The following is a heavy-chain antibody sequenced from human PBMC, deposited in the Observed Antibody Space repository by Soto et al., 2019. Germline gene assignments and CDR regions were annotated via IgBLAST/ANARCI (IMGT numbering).Heavy chain of an antibody. J-gene: IGHJ6*02. CDR3: AGSGTYPNYYYHYGMNV. CDR2: MNPNNGNT. CDR1: GDSFTSYD. Sequence: QVQLVQSEAEVKKPGASVKVSCKAYGDSFTSYDINWVRQATGQGLEWMGWMNPNNGNTAYAQKFQGRVTMTRNTSISTAYMELSSLKSEDTAVYYCAGSGTYPNYYYHYGMNVWGQGTTVTVSS. D-gene: IGHD1-26*01. V-gene: IGHV1-8*01.